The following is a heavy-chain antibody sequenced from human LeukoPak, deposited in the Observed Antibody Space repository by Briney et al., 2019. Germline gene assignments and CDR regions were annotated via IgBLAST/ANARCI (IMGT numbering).Heavy chain of an antibody. V-gene: IGHV3-15*01. CDR1: GFTFSNAW. CDR2: IKSKTDGGTT. D-gene: IGHD5-18*01. CDR3: TTDLGGYSYGSDY. Sequence: GGPLGLSXAASGFTFSNAWMSWVRQAPGKGLEWVGRIKSKTDGGTTDYAAPVKGRFTISRDDSKNTLYLQMNSLKTEDTAVYYCTTDLGGYSYGSDYWGQGTLVTVSS. J-gene: IGHJ4*02.